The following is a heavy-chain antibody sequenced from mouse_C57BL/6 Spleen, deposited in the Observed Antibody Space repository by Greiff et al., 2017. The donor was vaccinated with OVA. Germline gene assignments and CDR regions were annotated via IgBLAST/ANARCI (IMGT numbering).Heavy chain of an antibody. CDR3: ARGGPRDYFDY. CDR2: IDPSDSET. J-gene: IGHJ2*01. V-gene: IGHV1-52*01. CDR1: GYTFTSYW. Sequence: VQLQQPGAELVRPGSSVKLSCKASGYTFTSYWMHWVKQRPIQGLEWIGNIDPSDSETHYNQKFKDKATLTVDKSSSTAYMQLSSLTSEDSAVYNCARGGPRDYFDYWGQGTTLTVSS.